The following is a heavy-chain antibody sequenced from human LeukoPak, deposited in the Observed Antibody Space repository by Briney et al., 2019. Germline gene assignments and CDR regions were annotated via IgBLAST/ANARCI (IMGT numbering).Heavy chain of an antibody. CDR1: GFTFRNFA. Sequence: AGGSLRLSCSASGFTFRNFAISWVRQAPRKGLEWVSSIGGGDTHYADSVKGRFTISRDDSRSTVDLQMSSLRAEDTAVYYCAKDGQSFNSMYDYFDSWGQGTLVTVSS. V-gene: IGHV3-23*01. J-gene: IGHJ4*02. CDR2: IGGGDT. CDR3: AKDGQSFNSMYDYFDS. D-gene: IGHD2-8*01.